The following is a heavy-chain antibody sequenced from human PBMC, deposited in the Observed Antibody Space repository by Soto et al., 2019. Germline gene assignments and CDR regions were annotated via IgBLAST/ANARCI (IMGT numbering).Heavy chain of an antibody. J-gene: IGHJ4*02. V-gene: IGHV1-18*01. CDR1: GYTFTSYG. CDR3: ASHSSHWPFFDF. D-gene: IGHD6-13*01. CDR2: ISTYKGNT. Sequence: ASVKVSCKTSGYTFTSYGISWVRQAPGQGLEWMGWISTYKGNTNYAQKFQGRVTMTTDTSTSTGYMELRSLRSDDTAVYYCASHSSHWPFFDFWGQGTLVTVSS.